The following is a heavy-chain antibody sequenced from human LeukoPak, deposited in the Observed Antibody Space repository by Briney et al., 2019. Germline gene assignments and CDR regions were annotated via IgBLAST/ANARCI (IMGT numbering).Heavy chain of an antibody. CDR2: IYYSGST. CDR1: GGSISSGDYY. D-gene: IGHD3-10*01. V-gene: IGHV4-30-4*01. CDR3: ARDYKWFGETPGYFDY. J-gene: IGHJ4*02. Sequence: SQTLSLTCTVSGGSISSGDYYWSWIRQPPGKGLEWIGYIYYSGSTYYNPSLKSRVTISADTSKNQFSLKLSSVTAADTAVYYCARDYKWFGETPGYFDYWGQGTLVTVSS.